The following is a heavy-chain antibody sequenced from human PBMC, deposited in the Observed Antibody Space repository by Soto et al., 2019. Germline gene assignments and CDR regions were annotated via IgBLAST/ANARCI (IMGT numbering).Heavy chain of an antibody. V-gene: IGHV4-59*01. J-gene: IGHJ3*02. Sequence: SETLSLTCTVSGGSISSYYWSWIRQPPGKGLEWIGYIYYSGSTNYNPSLKSRVTISVDTSKNQFSLKLSSVTAADTAVYYCASSPITRVRGGDAFDIWGQGTMVTVSS. CDR3: ASSPITRVRGGDAFDI. CDR2: IYYSGST. D-gene: IGHD3-10*01. CDR1: GGSISSYY.